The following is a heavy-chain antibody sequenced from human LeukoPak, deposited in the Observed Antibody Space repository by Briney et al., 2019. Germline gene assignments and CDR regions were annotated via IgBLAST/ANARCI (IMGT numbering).Heavy chain of an antibody. CDR3: AREDYSNYGWFDP. CDR2: MNPNNGNT. V-gene: IGHV1-8*03. J-gene: IGHJ5*02. Sequence: ASVKVSCKASGYTFTSYDINWVRQATGQGLEWMGWMNPNNGNTGYAQKFQGRVTITRNTSISTAYMELSSLRSEDTAVYYCAREDYSNYGWFDPWGQGTLVTVSS. D-gene: IGHD4-11*01. CDR1: GYTFTSYD.